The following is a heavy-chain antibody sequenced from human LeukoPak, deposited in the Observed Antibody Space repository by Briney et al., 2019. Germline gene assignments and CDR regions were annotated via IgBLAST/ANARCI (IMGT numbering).Heavy chain of an antibody. V-gene: IGHV3-21*01. J-gene: IGHJ4*02. CDR2: ISSSSSYI. CDR3: ARSKERGTFDN. Sequence: GGSLRLSCAASGFTFSSYSMNWVRQAPGKGLEWVSSISSSSSYIYYADSVKGRFTISRDNAKNSLYLQMNSLRAEDTAVYYCARSKERGTFDNWGQGTLVTVSS. D-gene: IGHD1-26*01. CDR1: GFTFSSYS.